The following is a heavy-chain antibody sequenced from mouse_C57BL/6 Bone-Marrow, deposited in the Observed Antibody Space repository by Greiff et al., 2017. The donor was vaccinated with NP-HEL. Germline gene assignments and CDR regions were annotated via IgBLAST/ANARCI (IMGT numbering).Heavy chain of an antibody. Sequence: VQLQQSGAELARPGASVKLSCKASGYTFTSYGISWVKQRTGQGLEWIGEIYPRSGNTYYNEKFKGKATPTADKSSSTAYMELRSLTSEDSAVYFCARRVYDGYYPFAYWGQGTLVTVSA. CDR2: IYPRSGNT. V-gene: IGHV1-81*01. D-gene: IGHD2-3*01. CDR1: GYTFTSYG. CDR3: ARRVYDGYYPFAY. J-gene: IGHJ3*01.